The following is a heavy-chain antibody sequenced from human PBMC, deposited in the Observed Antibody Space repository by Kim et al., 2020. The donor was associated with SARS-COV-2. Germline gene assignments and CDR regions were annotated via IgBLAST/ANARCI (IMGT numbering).Heavy chain of an antibody. J-gene: IGHJ6*02. D-gene: IGHD6-25*01. CDR3: ARAATPWRHYGMDV. Sequence: ASVKVSCKASGYTFTGYYMHWVRQAPGQGLEWMGRINPNSGGTNYAQKFQGRVTMTRDTSISTAYMELSRLRSDDTAVYYCARAATPWRHYGMDVWGQGTTVTVSS. V-gene: IGHV1-2*06. CDR2: INPNSGGT. CDR1: GYTFTGYY.